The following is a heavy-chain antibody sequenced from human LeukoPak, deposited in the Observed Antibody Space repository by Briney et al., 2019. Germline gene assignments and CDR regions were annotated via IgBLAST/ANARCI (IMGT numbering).Heavy chain of an antibody. CDR2: INHSGST. Sequence: SETLSLTCAVYGGSFSGHYWSWIRQSPGKGLEWIGEINHSGSTNYNPSLKSRVTISVDTSKNQFSLKLSSVTAADTAVYYCARGGGSDSSSPYDYWGQGALVTVSS. D-gene: IGHD6-13*01. CDR1: GGSFSGHY. V-gene: IGHV4-34*01. CDR3: ARGGGSDSSSPYDY. J-gene: IGHJ4*02.